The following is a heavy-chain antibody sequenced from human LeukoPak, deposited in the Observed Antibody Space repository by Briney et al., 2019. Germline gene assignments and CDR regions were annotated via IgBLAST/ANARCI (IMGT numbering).Heavy chain of an antibody. Sequence: GGSLRLSCAASGFTFSSYWMHWVRQAPGKGLVWVSRISTDGSSTNSADSVKGRFTISRDNAKNTLYLQMNSLRAEDTAVYYCVREFSSSSGRAFDIWGQGTMVTVSP. CDR3: VREFSSSSGRAFDI. CDR2: ISTDGSST. J-gene: IGHJ3*02. V-gene: IGHV3-74*01. D-gene: IGHD6-6*01. CDR1: GFTFSSYW.